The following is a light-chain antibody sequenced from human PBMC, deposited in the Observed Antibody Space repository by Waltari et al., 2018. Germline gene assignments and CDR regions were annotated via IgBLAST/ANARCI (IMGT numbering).Light chain of an antibody. J-gene: IGLJ2*01. Sequence: QSVLTQPPSVSAAPGQKVTISCSGSSSNIGTNYVSWYQQHPGTAPKLHIYDNNKRPSGIPDRFAGSKSGTSATLGISGLQTGDEADYYCGTWDSSLSAGVFGGGTKLTVL. CDR3: GTWDSSLSAGV. CDR2: DNN. V-gene: IGLV1-51*01. CDR1: SSNIGTNY.